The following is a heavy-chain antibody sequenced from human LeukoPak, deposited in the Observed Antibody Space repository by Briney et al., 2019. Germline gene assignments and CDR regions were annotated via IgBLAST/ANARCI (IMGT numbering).Heavy chain of an antibody. V-gene: IGHV3-23*01. Sequence: TGGSLRLSCAASGFTFSSYTMSWVRQAPGKGLEWVSAISGSGGNTYYADFVKGQFTISRDNSKNTLYLQMNSLRAEDAATYYCAKDSPATLASGRYYFDYWGQGSLVTVSS. D-gene: IGHD1-1*01. CDR2: ISGSGGNT. CDR3: AKDSPATLASGRYYFDY. J-gene: IGHJ4*02. CDR1: GFTFSSYT.